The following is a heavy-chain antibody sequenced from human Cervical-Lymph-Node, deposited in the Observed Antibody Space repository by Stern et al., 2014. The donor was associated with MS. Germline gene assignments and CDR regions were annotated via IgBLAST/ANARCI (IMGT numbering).Heavy chain of an antibody. J-gene: IGHJ6*02. Sequence: EVQLLESGGGLVQPGGSLRLSCAASGFTFSTYAFSWVRQAPGKGLEWVSCISAQGVYTYYADSVKVRFTISRDNSKSMLYLEMHSLRAEDTAVYHCAKDLGRGVVVVPLYGLDVWGQGTTVTVSS. CDR2: ISAQGVYT. V-gene: IGHV3-23*01. CDR1: GFTFSTYA. D-gene: IGHD2-2*01. CDR3: AKDLGRGVVVVPLYGLDV.